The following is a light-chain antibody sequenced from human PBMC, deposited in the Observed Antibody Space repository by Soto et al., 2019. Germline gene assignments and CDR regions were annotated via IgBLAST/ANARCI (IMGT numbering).Light chain of an antibody. V-gene: IGKV3-15*01. CDR3: QQYNNWPWT. CDR1: QSVSSN. J-gene: IGKJ1*01. Sequence: ILMTQSPATLSVSPGERATLSCRASQSVSSNLAWYQQKPGQAPRLLIYGASTRATSFPARFSGSGSGTDFTLTISSLQSEDFAVYYCQQYNNWPWTFGQGTKVDIK. CDR2: GAS.